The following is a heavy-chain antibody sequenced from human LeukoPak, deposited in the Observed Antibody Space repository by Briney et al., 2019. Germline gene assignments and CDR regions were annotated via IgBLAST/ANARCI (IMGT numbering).Heavy chain of an antibody. D-gene: IGHD6-25*01. CDR2: VNRWGST. CDR3: ASDSQSSVYYF. V-gene: IGHV4-34*01. Sequence: PSETLSLTCAVYGGSFSLYPRSWIRQSPGKGLEWIGEVNRWGSTNYNPSLKSRVTISVDTSKNQFSLNLRSLTAADTAVYYCASDSQSSVYYFWGQGALVTVSS. J-gene: IGHJ4*02. CDR1: GGSFSLYP.